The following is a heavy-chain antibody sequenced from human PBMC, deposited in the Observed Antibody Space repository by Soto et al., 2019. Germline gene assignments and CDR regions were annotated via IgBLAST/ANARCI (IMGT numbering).Heavy chain of an antibody. CDR1: GFSLTTSGEG. CDR2: IYWDDDK. CDR3: VHCTSCSWFDY. J-gene: IGHJ4*02. Sequence: QITLKESDPTLVKPTQPLTLTCAFSGFSLTTSGEGVGWIRQPPGKALEWLALIYWDDDKRYSPSLNSRLTLTKDTSKNHAGLTMTNMDPVDTATYYCVHCTSCSWFDYWGQGTLVTVSS. D-gene: IGHD6-13*01. V-gene: IGHV2-5*02.